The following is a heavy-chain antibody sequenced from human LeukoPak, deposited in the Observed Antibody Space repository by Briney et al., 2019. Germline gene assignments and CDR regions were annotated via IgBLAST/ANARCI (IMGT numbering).Heavy chain of an antibody. V-gene: IGHV3-33*01. CDR1: GFTFSNYG. CDR3: AREGAQVDTALDY. Sequence: GGPLRLSCAASGFTFSNYGMHWVRQAPGKGLEWVAVIWSDGSNKFYADSVRGRFTFSRDNSRNTVYLQMNSLRDEDTAVYYCAREGAQVDTALDYWGQGTLVTVSS. CDR2: IWSDGSNK. D-gene: IGHD5-18*01. J-gene: IGHJ4*02.